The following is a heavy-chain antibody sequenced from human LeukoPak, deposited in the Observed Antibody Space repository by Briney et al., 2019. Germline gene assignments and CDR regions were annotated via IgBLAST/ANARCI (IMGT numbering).Heavy chain of an antibody. V-gene: IGHV4-59*01. CDR2: IYYSGST. Sequence: SETLSLTCTVSGGSISSYYWSWIRQPPGKGLEWIGYIYYSGSTNYNPSLKSRVTISVDTSKNQFSLKLSSVTAADTAVYYCAREHHGSGRLDYWGQGTLVTVSS. J-gene: IGHJ4*02. D-gene: IGHD3-10*01. CDR3: AREHHGSGRLDY. CDR1: GGSISSYY.